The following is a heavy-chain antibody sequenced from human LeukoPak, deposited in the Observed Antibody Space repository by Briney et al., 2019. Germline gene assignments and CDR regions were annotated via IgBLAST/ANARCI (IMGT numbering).Heavy chain of an antibody. J-gene: IGHJ1*01. V-gene: IGHV4-4*02. CDR2: VHLSGAT. Sequence: PSGTLSLTCAVSGGSIMTTNWWSWVRQPPGKGLELIGEVHLSGATNYNPSLESLTSISIDTSENQLSLQLTSVTAANTAIYFCTRESGALSPVGFWGQGNLVTVSS. CDR3: TRESGALSPVGF. D-gene: IGHD1-26*01. CDR1: GGSIMTTNW.